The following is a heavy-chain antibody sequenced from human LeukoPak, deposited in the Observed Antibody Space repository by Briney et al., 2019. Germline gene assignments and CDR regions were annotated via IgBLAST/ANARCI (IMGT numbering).Heavy chain of an antibody. CDR2: IKQDESEN. J-gene: IGHJ4*02. CDR3: ATGLGGYSRGLYITHSDY. CDR1: GFTLTSYW. D-gene: IGHD6-19*01. Sequence: GGSLRLSCAPSGFTLTSYWVSWVAQAPGNRREGGANIKQDESENYYVDSVKGRFTISRDNGKNSLYVQMNSLRAEDTAVYYCATGLGGYSRGLYITHSDYWGQGTLVTVSS. V-gene: IGHV3-7*01.